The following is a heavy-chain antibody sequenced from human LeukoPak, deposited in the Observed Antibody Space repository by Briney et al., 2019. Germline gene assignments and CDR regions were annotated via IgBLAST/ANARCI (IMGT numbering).Heavy chain of an antibody. Sequence: GRSLRLSYAAFGFTFSSYAMHWVRQAPGKGLEWVAVISYDGSNKYYADSVKGRFTISRDNSKNTLYLQMNSLRAEDTAVYYCARGNRNSPIDYWGQGTLVTVSS. J-gene: IGHJ4*02. V-gene: IGHV3-30-3*01. CDR1: GFTFSSYA. CDR3: ARGNRNSPIDY. D-gene: IGHD2-21*01. CDR2: ISYDGSNK.